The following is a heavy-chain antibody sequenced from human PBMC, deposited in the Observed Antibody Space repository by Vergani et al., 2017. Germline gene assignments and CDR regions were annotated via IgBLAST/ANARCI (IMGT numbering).Heavy chain of an antibody. CDR2: ISSSSSTI. CDR3: AGGANWNDRYYYYYYYMDV. V-gene: IGHV3-48*01. CDR1: GFTFSSYS. J-gene: IGHJ6*03. Sequence: EVQLVESGGGLVQPGGSLRLSCAASGFTFSSYSMNWVRQAPGKGLEWVSYISSSSSTIYYADSVKGRFTISRGNAKNSLYLQMNSLRAEDTAVYYCAGGANWNDRYYYYYYYMDVWGKGTTVTVSS. D-gene: IGHD1-20*01.